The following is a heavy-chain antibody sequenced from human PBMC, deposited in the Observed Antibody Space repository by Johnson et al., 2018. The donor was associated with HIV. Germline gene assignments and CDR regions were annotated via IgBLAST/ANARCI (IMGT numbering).Heavy chain of an antibody. Sequence: MQLVESGGGLVQPGGSLRLSCAASEFMFSNYWMHWVRQAPGKGLVWVSRINSEGSSTDSADSVKGRFTLSRDNSKNTLYLQLSSLRTEDTAVFYCARGGVVHDAFDIWGQGTLVTVSS. CDR3: ARGGVVHDAFDI. V-gene: IGHV3-74*01. D-gene: IGHD2-2*01. CDR1: EFMFSNYW. CDR2: INSEGSST. J-gene: IGHJ3*02.